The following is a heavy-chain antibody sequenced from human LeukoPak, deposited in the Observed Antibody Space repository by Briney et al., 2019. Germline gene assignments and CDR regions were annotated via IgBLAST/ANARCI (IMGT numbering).Heavy chain of an antibody. CDR1: GGSISSGGYY. D-gene: IGHD5-24*01. Sequence: PSETLSLTCTVSGGSISSGGYYWSWIRQHPGKGLEWIGYIYYSGSTYYNPSLKSRVTISVHTSKNQFSLKLSSVTAADTAVYYCARGRDGYNSHWGQGTLVTVSS. CDR3: ARGRDGYNSH. CDR2: IYYSGST. J-gene: IGHJ1*01. V-gene: IGHV4-31*03.